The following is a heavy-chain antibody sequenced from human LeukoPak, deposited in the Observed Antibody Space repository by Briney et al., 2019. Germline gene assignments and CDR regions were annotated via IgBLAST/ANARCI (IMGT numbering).Heavy chain of an antibody. V-gene: IGHV1-69*13. Sequence: SVKVSCMASGGTFSSYAISWVRQAPGQGVEWMGGIIPIFGTANYAQKFQGRVTLTADESTSTAYMLRSRLRSEDTAVYFWARLAVRTIVDYWGQGTLVTVSS. CDR2: IIPIFGTA. CDR1: GGTFSSYA. D-gene: IGHD1-14*01. J-gene: IGHJ4*02. CDR3: ARLAVRTIVDY.